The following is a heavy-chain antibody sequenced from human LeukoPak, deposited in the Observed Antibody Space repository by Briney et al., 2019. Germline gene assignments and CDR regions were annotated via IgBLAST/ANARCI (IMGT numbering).Heavy chain of an antibody. Sequence: GGSLRLSCAASGFTFSNAWMSWVRQAPGKGLEWVGRIKSKTDGGTTDYAAPVKGRFTISRDDSKNTLYLQMNSLKTENTAVYYCTTDIVATGFDYWGQGTLVTVSS. CDR2: IKSKTDGGTT. CDR1: GFTFSNAW. D-gene: IGHD5-12*01. V-gene: IGHV3-15*01. J-gene: IGHJ4*02. CDR3: TTDIVATGFDY.